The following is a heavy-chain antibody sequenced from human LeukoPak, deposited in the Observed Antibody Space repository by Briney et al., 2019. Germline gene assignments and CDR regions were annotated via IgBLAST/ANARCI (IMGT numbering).Heavy chain of an antibody. CDR1: EFTVAKDA. CDR3: AKDKAVAVHYFDY. V-gene: IGHV3-23*01. CDR2: FSGTGGTS. D-gene: IGHD2-15*01. Sequence: PGGGLRLAQQADEFTVAKDAMSRGRQDQGKRLEWVSSFSGTGGTSYYADSVKGRFTISRDNSKNTLYLQMNSLRAEDTAVYYCAKDKAVAVHYFDYWGQGTLVTVSS. J-gene: IGHJ4*02.